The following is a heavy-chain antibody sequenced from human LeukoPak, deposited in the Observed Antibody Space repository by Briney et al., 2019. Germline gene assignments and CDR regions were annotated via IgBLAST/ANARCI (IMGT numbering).Heavy chain of an antibody. J-gene: IGHJ6*02. CDR3: ARGVRELPAQYYYYYGMDV. D-gene: IGHD1-26*01. V-gene: IGHV1-69*01. CDR2: IIPIFGTA. Sequence: SVKVSCKASGGTFSSYAISWVRQAPGQGLEWMGGIIPIFGTANYAQKFQGRVTITADESTSTAYMELSSLRSEDTAVYYCARGVRELPAQYYYYYGMDVWGQGTTVTVSS. CDR1: GGTFSSYA.